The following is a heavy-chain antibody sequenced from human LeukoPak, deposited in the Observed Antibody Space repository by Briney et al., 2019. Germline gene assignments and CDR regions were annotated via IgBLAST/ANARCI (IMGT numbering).Heavy chain of an antibody. CDR2: IDPSDSYT. D-gene: IGHD3-10*01. J-gene: IGHJ5*02. CDR3: ASLPPRGFGELP. Sequence: GESLRISCKGPGDSFTSYWISWVRQMPGTGLEWMGRIDPSDSYTNYSPSFQGHVTISADKSISTAYLQWSSPKASDTAMYYCASLPPRGFGELPWGQGTLVTVSS. V-gene: IGHV5-10-1*01. CDR1: GDSFTSYW.